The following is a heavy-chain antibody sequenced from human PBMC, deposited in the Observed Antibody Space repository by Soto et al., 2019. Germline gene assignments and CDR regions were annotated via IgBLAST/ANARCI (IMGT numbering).Heavy chain of an antibody. D-gene: IGHD4-17*01. CDR3: ARGYGGKETYS. CDR1: GGSINVGGYY. CDR2: IHNSGRA. Sequence: KPSETLSLTCTVSGGSINVGGYYWAWIRQHPGEGLEWIGYIHNSGRAYYNPSRKSRGIISMDKSKKQFSLKRTCVTAADTAVIFCARGYGGKETYSWGQGTLVNVSP. J-gene: IGHJ1*01. V-gene: IGHV4-31*03.